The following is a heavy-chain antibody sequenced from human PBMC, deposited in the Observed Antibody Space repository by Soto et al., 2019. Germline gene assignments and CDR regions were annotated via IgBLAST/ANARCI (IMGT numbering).Heavy chain of an antibody. D-gene: IGHD3-16*01. V-gene: IGHV4-59*11. J-gene: IGHJ3*02. CDR1: GGSIFSHL. CDR3: AREGPLSGDAFDI. CDR2: VSHSGST. Sequence: SETLSLTCTVSGGSIFSHLWSWIRQPPGKGLEWIGYVSHSGSTTHNPSLKSRVTISLDTSQNQVSLQLRSVTAADTAVYYCAREGPLSGDAFDIWGRGTKVTAS.